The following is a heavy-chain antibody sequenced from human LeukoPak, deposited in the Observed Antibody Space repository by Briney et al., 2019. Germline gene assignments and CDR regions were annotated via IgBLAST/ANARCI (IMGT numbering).Heavy chain of an antibody. CDR1: GGSISSYY. J-gene: IGHJ4*02. Sequence: SETLSLTCTVSGGSISSYYWSWIRQPPGKGLEWLGYIYYSGSTNYNPSLKSRVTISVDTPKNQFSLKLSSVTAADAAVYYCARQRYSSSCKGCFDYWGQGTLVTVSS. CDR3: ARQRYSSSCKGCFDY. V-gene: IGHV4-59*08. CDR2: IYYSGST. D-gene: IGHD6-13*01.